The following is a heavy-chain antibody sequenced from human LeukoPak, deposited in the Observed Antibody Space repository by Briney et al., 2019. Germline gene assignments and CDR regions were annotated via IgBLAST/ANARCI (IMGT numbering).Heavy chain of an antibody. D-gene: IGHD2-2*02. J-gene: IGHJ4*02. CDR2: IYHSGST. Sequence: SETLSLTCTVSGYSISSGYYWGWIRQPPGKGLEWIGSIYHSGSTYYNPSLKSRVTISVDTSKNQFSLKLSSVTAADTAVYYCARDLYTASVGHWGQGTLVTVSS. V-gene: IGHV4-38-2*02. CDR3: ARDLYTASVGH. CDR1: GYSISSGYY.